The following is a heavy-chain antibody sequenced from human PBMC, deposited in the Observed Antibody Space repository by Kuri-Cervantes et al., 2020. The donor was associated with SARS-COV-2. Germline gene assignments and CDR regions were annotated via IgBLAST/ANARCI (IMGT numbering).Heavy chain of an antibody. J-gene: IGHJ3*02. D-gene: IGHD1-26*01. V-gene: IGHV4-34*01. Sequence: SETLSLTCAVYGGSFSGYYWSWIRQPPGKGLEWIGEINHSGSTNYNPSLKSRVTISVDTPKNQFSLKLSSVTAADTAVYYCARALKWELLGGLDAFDIWGQGTMVTVSS. CDR1: GGSFSGYY. CDR2: INHSGST. CDR3: ARALKWELLGGLDAFDI.